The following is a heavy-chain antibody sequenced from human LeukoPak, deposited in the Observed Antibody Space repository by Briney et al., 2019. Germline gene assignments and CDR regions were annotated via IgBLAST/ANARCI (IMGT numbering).Heavy chain of an antibody. CDR1: GGSISSSSYY. J-gene: IGHJ4*02. Sequence: SETLSLTCTVSGGSISSSSYYWGWLRQPPGTGLDWVGGIYYSGSTYYNPSLKSRVTISVDTSKNQFSLKLSSVTAADTAVYYCARGQGRVRGVLFDYWGQGTLVTVSS. D-gene: IGHD3-10*01. CDR3: ARGQGRVRGVLFDY. V-gene: IGHV4-39*07. CDR2: IYYSGST.